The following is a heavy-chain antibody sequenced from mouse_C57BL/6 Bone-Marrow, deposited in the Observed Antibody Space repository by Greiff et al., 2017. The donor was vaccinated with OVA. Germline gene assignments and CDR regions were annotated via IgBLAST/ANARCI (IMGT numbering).Heavy chain of an antibody. Sequence: VQLQQSGPELVKPGASVKISCKASGYTFTDYYMNWVKQRPGQGLEWIGWIFPGSGSTKYNEKFKGKATLTVDKSSSTAYMLLSSLTSEDSAVFFCARFCCSSSVDYWGQGTTLTVSS. CDR3: ARFCCSSSVDY. CDR2: IFPGSGST. J-gene: IGHJ2*01. CDR1: GYTFTDYY. D-gene: IGHD1-1*01. V-gene: IGHV1-75*01.